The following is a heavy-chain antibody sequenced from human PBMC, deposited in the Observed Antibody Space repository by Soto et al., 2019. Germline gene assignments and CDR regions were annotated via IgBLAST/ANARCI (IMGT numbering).Heavy chain of an antibody. D-gene: IGHD4-17*01. V-gene: IGHV4-34*01. CDR1: GGSFSGYY. Sequence: SETLCLTCAVYGGSFSGYYWSWIRQPPGKGLEWIGEINHSGSTNYNPSLKSRVTISVDTSKNQFSLKLSSVTAADTAVYYCARGRSYGDYVYYFDYGGQGTLVTVSS. CDR3: ARGRSYGDYVYYFDY. CDR2: INHSGST. J-gene: IGHJ4*02.